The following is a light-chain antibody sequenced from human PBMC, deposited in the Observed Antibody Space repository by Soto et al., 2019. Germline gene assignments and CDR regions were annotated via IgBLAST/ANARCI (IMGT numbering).Light chain of an antibody. J-gene: IGKJ1*01. CDR2: GGY. CDR3: QHYNSYSEA. V-gene: IGKV1D-16*01. CDR1: QDVGTW. Sequence: DIQMAQSPPSVSASVGDRVTMTGRSSQDVGTWLACCQQKPGKAPTLLIHGGYSFQSGVPQRYSGSGYGTDFTPTISSLTPDDFATYYCQHYNSYSEAVGPVTKVDIK.